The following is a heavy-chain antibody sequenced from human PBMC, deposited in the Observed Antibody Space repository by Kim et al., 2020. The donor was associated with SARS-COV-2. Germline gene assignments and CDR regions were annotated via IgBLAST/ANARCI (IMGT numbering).Heavy chain of an antibody. CDR2: IYYSGST. CDR1: GGSISSGGYY. J-gene: IGHJ6*02. V-gene: IGHV4-31*03. CDR3: ARAQGIAAAGTWERQYYYYGMDV. Sequence: SETLSLTCTVSGGSISSGGYYWSWIRQHPGKGLEWIGYIYYSGSTYYNPSLKSRVTISVDTSKNQFSLKLSSVTAADTAVYYCARAQGIAAAGTWERQYYYYGMDVWGQGTTVTVSS. D-gene: IGHD6-13*01.